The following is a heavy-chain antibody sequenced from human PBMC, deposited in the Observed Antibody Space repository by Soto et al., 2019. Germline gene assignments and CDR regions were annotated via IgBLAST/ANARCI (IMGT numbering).Heavy chain of an antibody. CDR3: ARANDLWSGYYYYGMDV. CDR1: GYTFTGYY. V-gene: IGHV1-2*04. CDR2: INPNSGGT. D-gene: IGHD3-3*01. Sequence: ASVKVSCKASGYTFTGYYMHWVRQAPGQGLEWMGWINPNSGGTNYAQKFQGWVTMTRDTSISTAYMELSRLRSDDTAVYYCARANDLWSGYYYYGMDVWGQGTTVTVSS. J-gene: IGHJ6*02.